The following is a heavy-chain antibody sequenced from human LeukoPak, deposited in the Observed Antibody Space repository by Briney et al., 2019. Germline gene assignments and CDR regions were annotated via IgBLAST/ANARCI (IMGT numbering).Heavy chain of an antibody. CDR3: AKEKYYYDSSGYYYAPFDY. V-gene: IGHV4-4*07. J-gene: IGHJ4*02. CDR1: GGSISSYY. Sequence: PSETLCLTCTVSGGSISSYYWSWIRQPAGKGLEWIGRIYTSGSTNYNPSLKSRVTMSADTSKNQFSLNLSSVTAADTAVYYCAKEKYYYDSSGYYYAPFDYWGQGTLVTVSS. CDR2: IYTSGST. D-gene: IGHD3-22*01.